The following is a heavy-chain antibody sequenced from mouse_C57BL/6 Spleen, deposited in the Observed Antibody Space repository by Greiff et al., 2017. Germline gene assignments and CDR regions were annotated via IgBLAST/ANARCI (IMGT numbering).Heavy chain of an antibody. J-gene: IGHJ4*01. D-gene: IGHD1-1*02. CDR3: AGWVGPPAMDY. V-gene: IGHV1-82*01. Sequence: QVQLQQSGPELVKPGASVKISCKASGYAFSSSWMNWVKQRPGQGLEWIGRIYPGDGDTNYNGKFKGKATLTADKSSSTAYMQLSSLTSEDAAVYFCAGWVGPPAMDYWGQGTSVTVSS. CDR1: GYAFSSSW. CDR2: IYPGDGDT.